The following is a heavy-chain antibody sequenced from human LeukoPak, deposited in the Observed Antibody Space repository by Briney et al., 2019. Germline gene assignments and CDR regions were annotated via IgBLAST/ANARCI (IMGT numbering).Heavy chain of an antibody. CDR3: AREGYSSSLKAFDI. CDR1: GFTFSSYS. J-gene: IGHJ3*02. D-gene: IGHD6-13*01. V-gene: IGHV3-48*01. CDR2: ISSSSSTI. Sequence: GGSLRLSCAASGFTFSSYSMNWVRQAPGKGLEWVSYISSSSSTIYYADSVKGRFTISRDNAKNSLYLQMNSLRAEDTAVYYCAREGYSSSLKAFDIWGQGTMVTVSS.